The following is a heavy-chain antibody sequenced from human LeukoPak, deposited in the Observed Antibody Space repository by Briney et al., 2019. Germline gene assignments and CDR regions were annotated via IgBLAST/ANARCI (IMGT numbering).Heavy chain of an antibody. J-gene: IGHJ4*02. CDR3: AKDSSSWYGRSEFDY. CDR1: GFTFSSYG. V-gene: IGHV3-30*02. D-gene: IGHD6-13*01. CDR2: IRYDGSNK. Sequence: GGSLRLSCAASGFTFSSYGMHWVRQAPGKGLEWVAFIRYDGSNKYYADSVKGRFTISRDNSKNTLYLQMNSLRAEDTAVYYCAKDSSSWYGRSEFDYWGQGTLVTVSS.